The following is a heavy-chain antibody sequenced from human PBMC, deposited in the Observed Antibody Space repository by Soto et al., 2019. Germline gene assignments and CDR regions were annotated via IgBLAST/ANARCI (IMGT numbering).Heavy chain of an antibody. CDR3: AGGWYFFDY. CDR1: GFSFSNYG. CDR2: ISFDGSNK. D-gene: IGHD6-19*01. Sequence: PGGSLRLSCAASGFSFSNYGMHWARQAPGKGLEWVAGISFDGSNKYHADSVKGRFTISRDNSKNTLYLQMNSLRTEDTAVYYCAGGWYFFDYCGQGTLVTVS. J-gene: IGHJ4*02. V-gene: IGHV3-30*03.